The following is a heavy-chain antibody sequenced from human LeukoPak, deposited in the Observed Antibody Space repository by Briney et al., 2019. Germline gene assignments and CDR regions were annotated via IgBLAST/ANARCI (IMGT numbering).Heavy chain of an antibody. CDR3: ARVAARPDDY. V-gene: IGHV3-21*01. J-gene: IGHJ4*02. CDR2: ISSSSSYI. Sequence: PGGSLRLSCAASGFTFSNYAMSWVRQAPGKGLEWVSSISSSSSYIYYADSVKGRFTISRDNAKNSLYLQMNSLRAEDTAVYYCARVAARPDDYWGQGTLVTVSS. CDR1: GFTFSNYA. D-gene: IGHD6-6*01.